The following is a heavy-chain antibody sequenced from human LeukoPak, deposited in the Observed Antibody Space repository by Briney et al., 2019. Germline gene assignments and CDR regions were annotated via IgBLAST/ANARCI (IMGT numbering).Heavy chain of an antibody. D-gene: IGHD5-24*01. J-gene: IGHJ4*02. CDR2: ISSSSSYI. Sequence: GGSLRLSCAASGGTFSRYSMNWVRQAPGKGLEWVSSISSSSSYIYYAASVKGRFTISRDNAKNSLYLQMNSLKAEDTAVYYCARVRDGYSYYFDYWGQGTLVTVSS. CDR1: GGTFSRYS. V-gene: IGHV3-21*01. CDR3: ARVRDGYSYYFDY.